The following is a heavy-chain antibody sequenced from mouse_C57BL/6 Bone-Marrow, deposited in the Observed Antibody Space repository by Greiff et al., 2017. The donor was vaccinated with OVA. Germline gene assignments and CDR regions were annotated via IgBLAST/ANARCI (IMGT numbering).Heavy chain of an antibody. CDR2: SRNKANDYTT. Sequence: EVKLVESGGGLVQSGRSLRLSCATSGFTFSDFYMEWVRQAPGKGLEWIAASRNKANDYTTEYSASVKGRFIVSRDTSQSILYLQMNALRAEDTASYYCARDAGWLDYWGQGTTLTVSS. D-gene: IGHD1-1*02. J-gene: IGHJ2*01. CDR3: ARDAGWLDY. V-gene: IGHV7-1*01. CDR1: GFTFSDFY.